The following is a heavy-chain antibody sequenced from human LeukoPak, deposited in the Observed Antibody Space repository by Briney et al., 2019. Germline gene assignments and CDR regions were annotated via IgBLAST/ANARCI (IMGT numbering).Heavy chain of an antibody. J-gene: IGHJ4*02. CDR2: IYYSGST. D-gene: IGHD5-24*01. Sequence: PSETLSLTCSVSAGSISSYYWSWIRQPPGKGLEWIGYIYYSGSTNYKPSLRSRVTISVDTSKNQFSLKLTSVTAADTAVYYCARGGGYNYFDYWGQGTLVTVPS. CDR3: ARGGGYNYFDY. V-gene: IGHV4-59*01. CDR1: AGSISSYY.